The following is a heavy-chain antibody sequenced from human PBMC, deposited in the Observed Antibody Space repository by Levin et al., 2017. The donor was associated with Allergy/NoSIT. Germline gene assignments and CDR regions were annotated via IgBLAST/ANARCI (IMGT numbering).Heavy chain of an antibody. CDR2: ISPGGENT. CDR1: GFTYSIYA. D-gene: IGHD3-16*01. J-gene: IGHJ4*02. CDR3: AKDLAFGS. Sequence: GESLKISCVASGFTYSIYAMTWVRQAPGKGLEWVSGISPGGENTYYADSVKGRFTISRDDSKNTVYLQMNSLRAEDTAIYYCAKDLAFGSWGQGTLVTVSP. V-gene: IGHV3-23*01.